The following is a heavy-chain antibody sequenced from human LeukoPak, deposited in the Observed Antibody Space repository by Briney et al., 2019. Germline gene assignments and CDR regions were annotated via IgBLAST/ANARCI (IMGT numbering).Heavy chain of an antibody. V-gene: IGHV3-9*03. CDR3: PKDKAAAGPADAFDI. Sequence: GRSLRLSCAASGFTFDDYAMHWVRQAPGKGLEWGSGISWNRGSIGYADSVKGRFTISRDNAKNSLYLQMSSLRAEDMSLYYCPKDKAAAGPADAFDIWGQATMVTVSS. J-gene: IGHJ3*02. CDR1: GFTFDDYA. D-gene: IGHD6-13*01. CDR2: ISWNRGSI.